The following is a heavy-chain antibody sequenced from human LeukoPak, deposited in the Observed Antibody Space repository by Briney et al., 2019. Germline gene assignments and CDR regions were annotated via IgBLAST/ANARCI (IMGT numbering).Heavy chain of an antibody. CDR1: GYTFTSNG. CDR2: ISAYNGNT. J-gene: IGHJ4*02. D-gene: IGHD5-24*01. CDR3: AKDGYNSVFDY. Sequence: ASVTVSCKASGYTFTSNGISWVRQAPGQGLEWMGWISAYNGNTNYAQKYQGRVTMTTDTSTSTAYLELRSLKSDDTAVYYCAKDGYNSVFDYWGQGTLVTVSS. V-gene: IGHV1-18*01.